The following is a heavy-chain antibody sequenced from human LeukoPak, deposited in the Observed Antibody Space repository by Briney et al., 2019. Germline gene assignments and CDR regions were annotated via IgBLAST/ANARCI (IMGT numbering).Heavy chain of an antibody. CDR2: ISAYNGTT. CDR1: GYTFTSYG. Sequence: ASVKVSCKASGYTFTSYGIGWVRQAPGQGLEWMGWISAYNGTTNYAQKLQGRVTMTTDTSTSTAYMELRSLRSDDTAVYYCARIEHGDTAFDYWGQGTLVTVSS. J-gene: IGHJ4*02. CDR3: ARIEHGDTAFDY. D-gene: IGHD4-17*01. V-gene: IGHV1-18*01.